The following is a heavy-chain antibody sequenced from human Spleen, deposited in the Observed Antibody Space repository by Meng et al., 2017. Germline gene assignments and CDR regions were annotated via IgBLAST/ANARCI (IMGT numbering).Heavy chain of an antibody. J-gene: IGHJ4*02. CDR1: GYSFTNYW. D-gene: IGHD3-9*01. V-gene: IGHV5-51*01. CDR3: ARGGYDVLTASYSRPYDY. Sequence: GESLKISCKTSGYSFTNYWIVWVRQMPGKGLEWMGIIFLGDSETRYSPSFQGQVTISADKSISTAYLQWSSLRASDTAMYYCARGGYDVLTASYSRPYDYWGQGTLVTVSS. CDR2: IFLGDSET.